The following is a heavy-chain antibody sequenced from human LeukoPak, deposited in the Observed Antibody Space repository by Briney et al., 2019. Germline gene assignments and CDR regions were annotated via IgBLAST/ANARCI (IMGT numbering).Heavy chain of an antibody. CDR1: GFTFSSHW. J-gene: IGHJ4*02. CDR3: ARGYSGGGYNSSSLIDY. V-gene: IGHV3-74*01. CDR2: IHSVWSST. Sequence: GGSLRLSCAASGFTFSSHWMHWVRQAPGKGLEWVSRIHSVWSSTSYADSVKGRFTISRDNAKNTLYLQMNSLRAEDTAVYYCARGYSGGGYNSSSLIDYWGQGTLVTVSS. D-gene: IGHD6-6*01.